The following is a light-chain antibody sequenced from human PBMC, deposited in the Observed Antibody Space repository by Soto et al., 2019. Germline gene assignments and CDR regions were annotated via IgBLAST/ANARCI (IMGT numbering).Light chain of an antibody. CDR3: QQYSNWPLP. CDR2: GAS. V-gene: IGKV3-15*01. CDR1: QSVSSN. J-gene: IGKJ4*01. Sequence: EIVMTQSPAALSVSPGERATLSCRARQSVSSNLAWYQQKPSQAPRLLIYGASTRATGIPARFSGSGSGTEFTLTVSSLQSEDSAVYYCQQYSNWPLPFGGGTKVEIK.